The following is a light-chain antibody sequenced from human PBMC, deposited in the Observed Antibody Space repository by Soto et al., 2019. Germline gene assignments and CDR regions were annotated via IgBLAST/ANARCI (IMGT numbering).Light chain of an antibody. V-gene: IGLV3-9*01. CDR3: QVWDNSAAV. CDR1: NIATKN. CDR2: RID. J-gene: IGLJ2*01. Sequence: SYELTQPLSVSVALGQTARITCGGYNIATKNVHWYRQKPGQAPVLVIYRIDNRPSGIPERFSGSNSGNTATLTISRAQAGDEADYYCQVWDNSAAVFGGGTKVTVL.